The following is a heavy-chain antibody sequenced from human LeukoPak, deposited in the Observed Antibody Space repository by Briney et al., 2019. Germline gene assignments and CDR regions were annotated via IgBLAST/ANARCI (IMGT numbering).Heavy chain of an antibody. Sequence: GGSLRLSCAASGFTVSSNYMSWVRQAPGKGLEWVSVIYSGGSTYYADSVKGRFNISRDNSKNALYLQMNSLRAEDTAGYYCARDRFSPGAFDIWGQGTMVTVSS. V-gene: IGHV3-53*01. CDR2: IYSGGST. CDR3: ARDRFSPGAFDI. D-gene: IGHD2/OR15-2a*01. J-gene: IGHJ3*02. CDR1: GFTVSSNY.